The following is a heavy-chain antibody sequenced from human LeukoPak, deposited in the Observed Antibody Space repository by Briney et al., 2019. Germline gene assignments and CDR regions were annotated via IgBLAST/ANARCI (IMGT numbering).Heavy chain of an antibody. Sequence: ASVKVSCKASGYTFTGYYMHWVRQAPGQGLEWMGWINPNSGGTNYAQKFQGRVTMTRDTSISTAYMELSRLRSDGTAVYYCARDSHIVGATYYFDYWGQGTLVTVSS. CDR2: INPNSGGT. CDR1: GYTFTGYY. D-gene: IGHD1-26*01. J-gene: IGHJ4*02. CDR3: ARDSHIVGATYYFDY. V-gene: IGHV1-2*02.